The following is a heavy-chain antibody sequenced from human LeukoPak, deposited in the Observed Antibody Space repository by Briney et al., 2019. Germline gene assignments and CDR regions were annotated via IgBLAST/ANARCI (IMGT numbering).Heavy chain of an antibody. CDR3: ARRGSYGFRWFDP. V-gene: IGHV4-39*01. Sequence: SETLSLTCTVSGGSISSSSYYWGWIRQPPGKGLEWIGSIYYSGSTYYNPSLKSRDTISVDTSKNQFSLKLSSVTAADTAAYYCARRGSYGFRWFDPWGQGTLVTVSS. D-gene: IGHD5-18*01. CDR1: GGSISSSSYY. J-gene: IGHJ5*02. CDR2: IYYSGST.